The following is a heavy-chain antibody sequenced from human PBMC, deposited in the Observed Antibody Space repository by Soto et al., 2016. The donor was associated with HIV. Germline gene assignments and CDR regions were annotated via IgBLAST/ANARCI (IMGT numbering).Heavy chain of an antibody. CDR2: ISGSGGST. Sequence: EVQLLESGGGLVQPGGSLRLSCAASGFTFSSYAMSWVRQAPGKGLEWVSAISGSGGSTYYADSVKGRFTISRDNSKNTLYLQMNSLRAEDTAVYYCAKARSTKEKTMMVSSFDYWAREPWSPSPQ. V-gene: IGHV3-23*01. CDR3: AKARSTKEKTMMVSSFDY. CDR1: GFTFSSYA. D-gene: IGHD3-22*01. J-gene: IGHJ4*02.